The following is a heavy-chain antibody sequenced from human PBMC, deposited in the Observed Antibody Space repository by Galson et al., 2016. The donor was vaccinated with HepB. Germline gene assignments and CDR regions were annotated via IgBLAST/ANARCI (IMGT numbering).Heavy chain of an antibody. Sequence: SETLSLTCTVSDGSISTSDFSWGWIRQPPGKGLECIGTVYRGRAYYNPSLEGRVTISAGVSTDVFSLKLTSLTAADTAVYYCARAGLGTKASFEYWGQGTLVAVSS. D-gene: IGHD1-7*01. CDR1: DGSISTSDFS. CDR2: VYRGRA. V-gene: IGHV4-39*01. CDR3: ARAGLGTKASFEY. J-gene: IGHJ4*02.